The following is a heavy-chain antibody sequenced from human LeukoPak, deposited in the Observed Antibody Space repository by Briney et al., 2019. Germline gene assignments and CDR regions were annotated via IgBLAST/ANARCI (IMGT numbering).Heavy chain of an antibody. J-gene: IGHJ6*02. D-gene: IGHD3-9*01. CDR1: GGSFSGYY. CDR2: INHSGST. V-gene: IGHV4-34*01. CDR3: ARSVYDISSYYYGMDV. Sequence: SETLSLTCAVYGGSFSGYYWSWIRQPPGKGLEWIGEINHSGSTNYNPSLKSRATISVDTSKNQFSLKLSSVTAADTAVYYCARSVYDISSYYYGMDVWGQGTTVTVSS.